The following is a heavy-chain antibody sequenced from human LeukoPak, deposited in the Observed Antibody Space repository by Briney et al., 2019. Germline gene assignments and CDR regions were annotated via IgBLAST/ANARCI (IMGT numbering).Heavy chain of an antibody. D-gene: IGHD4-23*01. V-gene: IGHV4-39*07. CDR3: ARDYGGTTDY. CDR2: IYYSGST. Sequence: SETLSLTCTVSGGSISRSSYYWGWVRQPPGKGLEWIGSIYYSGSTYYNPSLKSRVTISVDTSKNQFSLKLSSVTAADTAVYYCARDYGGTTDYWGQGTLVTVSS. CDR1: GGSISRSSYY. J-gene: IGHJ4*02.